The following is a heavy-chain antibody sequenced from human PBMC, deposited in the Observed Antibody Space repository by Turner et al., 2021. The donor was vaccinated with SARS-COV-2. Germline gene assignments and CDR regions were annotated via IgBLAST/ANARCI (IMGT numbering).Heavy chain of an antibody. CDR2: INHGEST. CDR1: GGSFSGYY. J-gene: IGHJ4*02. V-gene: IGHV4-34*01. Sequence: QVQLQQWGAGLLKPSETLSLTCAVYGGSFSGYYWSWIRQPPGKGLEWMGEINHGESTNYNPTLKSRVTISVDTSKNQFSRKLSSVTAADTAVYYCARSGWSLWYFDYWGQGTLVTVSS. D-gene: IGHD6-19*01. CDR3: ARSGWSLWYFDY.